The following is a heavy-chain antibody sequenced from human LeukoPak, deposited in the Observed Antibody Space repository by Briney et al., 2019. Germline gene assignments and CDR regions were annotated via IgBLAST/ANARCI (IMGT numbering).Heavy chain of an antibody. CDR1: GYTFTTYG. D-gene: IGHD6-19*01. CDR2: ISAYNGNT. J-gene: IGHJ4*02. CDR3: ARDRGSGWFIY. Sequence: GASVKVSCKSSGYTFTTYGISWVRQAPGQGLEWMGWISAYNGNTNYAQKLQDRVTMTTDSSTSTAYMDLRSLRSDDTAVYYCARDRGSGWFIYWGQGTLVTVSS. V-gene: IGHV1-18*01.